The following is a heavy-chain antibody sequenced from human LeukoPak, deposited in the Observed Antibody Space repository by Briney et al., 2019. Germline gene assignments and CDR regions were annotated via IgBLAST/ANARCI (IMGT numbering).Heavy chain of an antibody. J-gene: IGHJ4*02. V-gene: IGHV3-21*01. D-gene: IGHD2-2*01. CDR3: ERGADCSSTSCYEPS. CDR1: GFTCSRYS. CDR2: ISSSSSYI. Sequence: GGSLRLSSTASGFTCSRYSMNTVRQAPGKGREWVSSISSSSSYIFYADSVKGRFTISRDNAKNSMYLQMNSLRAEDTAVYYCERGADCSSTSCYEPSWGQGTLVTVSS.